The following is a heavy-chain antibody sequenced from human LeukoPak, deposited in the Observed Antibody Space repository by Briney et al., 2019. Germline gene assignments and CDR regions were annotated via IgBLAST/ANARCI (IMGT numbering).Heavy chain of an antibody. D-gene: IGHD3-9*01. V-gene: IGHV1-24*01. CDR3: ADFDWFTPRKNWFDP. CDR1: GYTLTELS. Sequence: ASVTVSCKVSGYTLTELSMHWVPQAPGKGLEWMGGFDPEDGETIYAQKFQGRVTMTEDTSTDTAYMELSSLRSEDTAVYYCADFDWFTPRKNWFDPWGQGTLVTVSS. J-gene: IGHJ5*02. CDR2: FDPEDGET.